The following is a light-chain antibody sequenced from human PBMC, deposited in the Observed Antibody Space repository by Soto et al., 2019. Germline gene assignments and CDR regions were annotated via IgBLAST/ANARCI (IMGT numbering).Light chain of an antibody. J-gene: IGKJ1*01. Sequence: IVLTQSPSTRSLSPGERATLSCRASQSVSSYLAWYQQKPGQAPRLLIYGASSRATGIPDRFSGSGSGTDFTLTISRLEPEDFAVYYCQQCGSLPGTFGQGTKVDIK. V-gene: IGKV3-20*01. CDR3: QQCGSLPGT. CDR2: GAS. CDR1: QSVSSY.